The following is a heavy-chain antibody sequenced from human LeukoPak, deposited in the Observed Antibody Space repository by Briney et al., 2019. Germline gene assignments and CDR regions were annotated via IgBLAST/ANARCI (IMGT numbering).Heavy chain of an antibody. J-gene: IGHJ4*02. V-gene: IGHV3-21*06. Sequence: GGSLRLSCAASGFTFSSYGMSWVRQTPRKGLEWVSCISGSGSYIYYADSVKGRFTISRDNAKNSLHLQVNSLRAEDTAVYYCVRERFHGSGAPKFDFWGQGTLVTVSS. CDR3: VRERFHGSGAPKFDF. CDR2: ISGSGSYI. CDR1: GFTFSSYG. D-gene: IGHD3-10*01.